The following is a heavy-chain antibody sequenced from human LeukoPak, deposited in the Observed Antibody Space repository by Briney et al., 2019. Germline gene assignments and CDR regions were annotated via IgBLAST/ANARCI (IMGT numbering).Heavy chain of an antibody. CDR2: ISYDVSNK. CDR3: AKEYYDILTVGY. D-gene: IGHD3-9*01. CDR1: GFTFSSYG. J-gene: IGHJ4*02. V-gene: IGHV3-30*18. Sequence: GGSLRLSCAASGFTFSSYGMHWVRQAPGKGLEWVAVISYDVSNKYYADSVKGRFTISRDNSKNTLYLQMNSLRAEDTAVYYCAKEYYDILTVGYWGQGTLVTVSS.